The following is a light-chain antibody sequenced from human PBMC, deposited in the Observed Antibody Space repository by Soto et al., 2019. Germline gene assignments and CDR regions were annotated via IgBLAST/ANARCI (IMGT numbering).Light chain of an antibody. CDR2: DVN. V-gene: IGLV2-14*01. J-gene: IGLJ1*01. CDR1: SSDVGGYIY. CDR3: SSYTASSTLEV. Sequence: QSALTQPASVSGSPGQSITISCTGTSSDVGGYIYVSWYQLHPGKAPKLIIYDVNKRPSGVSSRFSASQSGDTASLTISGLQAEDEADYFCSSYTASSTLEVFGTGTKLTVL.